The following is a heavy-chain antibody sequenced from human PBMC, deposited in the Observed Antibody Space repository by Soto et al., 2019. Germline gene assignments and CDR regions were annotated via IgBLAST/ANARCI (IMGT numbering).Heavy chain of an antibody. V-gene: IGHV1-2*04. Sequence: ASVKVSCKASGYTFTGYYMHWVRQAPGQGLEWMGWINPNSGGTNYAQKFQGWVTMTRDMSISTAYMELSRLRSDDTAVYYCARKLGTYFDYWGQGTLVTVSS. CDR2: INPNSGGT. CDR1: GYTFTGYY. J-gene: IGHJ4*02. D-gene: IGHD7-27*01. CDR3: ARKLGTYFDY.